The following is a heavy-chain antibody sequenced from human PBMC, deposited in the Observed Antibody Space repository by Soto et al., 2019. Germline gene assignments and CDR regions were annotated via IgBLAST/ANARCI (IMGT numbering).Heavy chain of an antibody. J-gene: IGHJ6*02. Sequence: GGSLRLSCVASGFIVSSYWMHWVRQAPGKGLVWVSRINSDGSSTSYADSVKGRFTISRDNAKNTLYLQMNSLRAEDTAVYYCARDPEPSPKYDFWSGYAKDYYCGMDVWGQGTTVTVSS. D-gene: IGHD3-3*01. CDR2: INSDGSST. CDR1: GFIVSSYW. CDR3: ARDPEPSPKYDFWSGYAKDYYCGMDV. V-gene: IGHV3-74*01.